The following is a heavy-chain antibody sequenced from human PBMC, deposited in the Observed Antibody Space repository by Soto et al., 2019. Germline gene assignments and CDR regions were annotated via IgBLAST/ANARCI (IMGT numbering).Heavy chain of an antibody. D-gene: IGHD4-17*01. J-gene: IGHJ5*02. CDR1: GGTFNNYA. Sequence: SVKVSCKASGGTFNNYAISWVRQAPGQGLEWMGGIIPIFGTANYAQKFQGRVTITADESTSTAYMELSSLRSEDTAVYYCARDEATVTNLWGQGTLVTVSS. CDR2: IIPIFGTA. CDR3: ARDEATVTNL. V-gene: IGHV1-69*13.